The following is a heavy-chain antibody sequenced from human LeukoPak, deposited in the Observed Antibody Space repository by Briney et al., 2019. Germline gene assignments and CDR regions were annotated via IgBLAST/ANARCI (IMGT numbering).Heavy chain of an antibody. V-gene: IGHV1-2*04. Sequence: ASVKVSCKASGYTFTGYYMHWVRQAPGQGLEWMGWINPNSGGTNYAQKFQGWGTMTRDTSSSTAYIGLSRRRSYETAVDYCARGSIDGSGSYYDNWFDPWGQGTLVTVSS. CDR2: INPNSGGT. D-gene: IGHD3-10*01. J-gene: IGHJ5*02. CDR3: ARGSIDGSGSYYDNWFDP. CDR1: GYTFTGYY.